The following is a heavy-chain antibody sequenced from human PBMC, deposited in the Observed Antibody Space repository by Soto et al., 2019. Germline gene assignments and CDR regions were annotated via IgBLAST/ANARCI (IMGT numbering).Heavy chain of an antibody. CDR3: ARNSGSRTPTWFAP. D-gene: IGHD1-26*01. Sequence: QPPGKGLEWIGSIYHSGSTYYNPSLKSRVTISVDTSKNQFSLKLSSVTAADTAVYYCARNSGSRTPTWFAPWGQGTLVIVS. V-gene: IGHV4-38-2*01. CDR2: IYHSGST. J-gene: IGHJ5*02.